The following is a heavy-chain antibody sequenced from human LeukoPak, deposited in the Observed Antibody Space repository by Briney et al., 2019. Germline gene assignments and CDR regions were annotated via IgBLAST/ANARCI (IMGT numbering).Heavy chain of an antibody. CDR2: INAGNGNT. J-gene: IGHJ4*02. D-gene: IGHD4-17*01. CDR1: GYTFTSYA. V-gene: IGHV1-3*01. CDR3: ARTKHDYGDPFDY. Sequence: ASVKVSCKASGYTFTSYAMHWVRQAPGQRLEWTGWINAGNGNTKYSQKFQGRVTITRDTSASTAYMELSSLRSEDTAVYYCARTKHDYGDPFDYWGQGTLVTVSS.